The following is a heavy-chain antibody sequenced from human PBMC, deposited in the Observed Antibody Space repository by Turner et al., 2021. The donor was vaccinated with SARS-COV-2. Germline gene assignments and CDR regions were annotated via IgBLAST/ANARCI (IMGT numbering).Heavy chain of an antibody. CDR1: GYTFTSYY. D-gene: IGHD6-13*01. V-gene: IGHV1-46*01. Sequence: QVQLLQSGAEVTKPGASVKVSCKASGYTFTSYYMHWVRQAPGQGRECKERIIPSGGSTGYAQKSKGRVTMTRDTSTSTVYMALSSMRAEDAAVYYGARAGIAAIDYWGQGTPVTVSS. J-gene: IGHJ4*02. CDR3: ARAGIAAIDY. CDR2: IIPSGGST.